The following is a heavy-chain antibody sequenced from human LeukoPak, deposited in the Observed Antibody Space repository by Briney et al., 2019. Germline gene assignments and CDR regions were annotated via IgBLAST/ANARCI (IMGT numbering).Heavy chain of an antibody. CDR3: AREPPFGPAAISFDY. D-gene: IGHD2-2*02. V-gene: IGHV3-7*03. Sequence: GGSLRLSCAASGFTFSHYWMSWVRQTPGKGLEWVANIKQDGSEKYYVDSVKGRFTISRDNAKNSLYLQMNSLRAEDTAVYYCAREPPFGPAAISFDYWGQGTLVTVSS. J-gene: IGHJ4*02. CDR1: GFTFSHYW. CDR2: IKQDGSEK.